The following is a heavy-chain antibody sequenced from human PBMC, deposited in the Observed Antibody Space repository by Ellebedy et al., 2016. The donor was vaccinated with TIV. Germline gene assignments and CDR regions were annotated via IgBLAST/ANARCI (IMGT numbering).Heavy chain of an antibody. V-gene: IGHV1-8*01. D-gene: IGHD3/OR15-3a*01. J-gene: IGHJ5*02. CDR2: MKPGSGNT. CDR3: VVGLFHP. CDR1: GYTFTDYD. Sequence: AASVKVSCKASGYTFTDYDINWVRQATGQGLEYLGWMKPGSGNTGYAQKFEGRVTMTSHTSTSTAYMELSSLRSDDTAVYYCVVGLFHPWGQGTLVSVSS.